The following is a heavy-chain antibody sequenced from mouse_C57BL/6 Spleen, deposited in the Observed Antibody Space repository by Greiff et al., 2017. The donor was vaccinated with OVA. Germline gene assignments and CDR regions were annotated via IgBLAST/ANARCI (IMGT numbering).Heavy chain of an antibody. CDR2: IDPSDSYT. J-gene: IGHJ2*01. V-gene: IGHV1-50*01. Sequence: QVQLKQPGAELVKPGASVKLSCKASGYTFTSYWMQWVKQRPGQGLEWIGEIDPSDSYTNYNQKFKGKATLTVDTSSSTAYMQLSSLTSEDSAVYYCARPIYYGYFYFDYWGQGTTLTVSS. CDR1: GYTFTSYW. D-gene: IGHD2-2*01. CDR3: ARPIYYGYFYFDY.